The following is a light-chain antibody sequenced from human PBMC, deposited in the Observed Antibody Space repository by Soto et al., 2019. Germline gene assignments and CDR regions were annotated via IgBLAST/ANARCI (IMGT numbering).Light chain of an antibody. V-gene: IGKV1-5*03. Sequence: IQMTQSPSTLSASVGDTVTITCRASQSVSLWLAWYQQKPGKAPNLLIYKTSTLESGVPSRFSGGGSGTEFTLTIRSLQPEDFATYYCQQYNTYWTFGQGTKVDIK. CDR1: QSVSLW. CDR3: QQYNTYWT. CDR2: KTS. J-gene: IGKJ1*01.